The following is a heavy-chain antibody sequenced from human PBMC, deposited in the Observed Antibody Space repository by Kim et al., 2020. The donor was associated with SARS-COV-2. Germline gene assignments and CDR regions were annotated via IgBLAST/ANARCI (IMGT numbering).Heavy chain of an antibody. CDR1: GFTFSSYS. J-gene: IGHJ6*02. Sequence: GGSLRLSCAASGFTFSSYSMNWVRQAPGKGLEWVSSISSSSSYIYYADSVKGRFTISRDNAKNSLYLQMNSLRAEDTAVYYCARDKATVLSYYYYGMDVWGQGTTVTVSS. CDR3: ARDKATVLSYYYYGMDV. CDR2: ISSSSSYI. V-gene: IGHV3-21*01. D-gene: IGHD1-26*01.